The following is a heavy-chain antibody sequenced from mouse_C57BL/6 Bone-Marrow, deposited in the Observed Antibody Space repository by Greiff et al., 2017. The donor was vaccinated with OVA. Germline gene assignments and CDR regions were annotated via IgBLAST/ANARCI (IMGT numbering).Heavy chain of an antibody. CDR2: ISSGGSYT. J-gene: IGHJ4*01. CDR3: ARQGGLYAMDD. CDR1: GFTFSSYG. V-gene: IGHV5-6*02. Sequence: DVKLVESGGDLVKPGGSLKLSCAASGFTFSSYGMSWVRQTPDKRLEWVATISSGGSYTYYPDSVKGRFTISRDNAKNTLYLQMSSLKSEDTAMYYCARQGGLYAMDDWGQGTSGTVSS.